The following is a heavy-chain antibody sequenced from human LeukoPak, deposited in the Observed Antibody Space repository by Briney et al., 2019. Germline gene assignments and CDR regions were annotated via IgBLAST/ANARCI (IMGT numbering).Heavy chain of an antibody. J-gene: IGHJ3*02. V-gene: IGHV4-39*01. CDR3: ATHRRPGSGGYENAFEI. Sequence: PSETLSLTCTVSGASIGSTTYYWDWFRQPPGKGLVWIGNMYDGGSTHYNPSLKSRLTMSVDTSKNHFSLRLNSVTAADTAIYYCATHRRPGSGGYENAFEIWGQATMVTVSS. CDR2: MYDGGST. D-gene: IGHD5-12*01. CDR1: GASIGSTTYY.